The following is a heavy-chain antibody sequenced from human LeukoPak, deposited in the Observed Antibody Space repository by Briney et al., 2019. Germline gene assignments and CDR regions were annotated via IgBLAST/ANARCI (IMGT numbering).Heavy chain of an antibody. D-gene: IGHD4-23*01. CDR2: ISGSGDIT. V-gene: IGHV3-23*01. J-gene: IGHJ5*02. CDR3: ARGSQNSPNWFDP. CDR1: GFTFSDHA. Sequence: GGSLRLSCVASGFTFSDHAMIWVRQAPGKGLEWVSAISGSGDITYYADSVQGRFTISRDNAKNSLYLQMNSLRAEDTALYYCARGSQNSPNWFDPWGQGTLVTVSS.